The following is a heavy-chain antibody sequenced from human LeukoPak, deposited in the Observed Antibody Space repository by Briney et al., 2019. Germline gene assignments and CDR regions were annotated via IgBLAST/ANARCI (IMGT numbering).Heavy chain of an antibody. Sequence: PGGSLRLSCAASGFTFSSHWMTWVRQAPGKGLEWVACINSDGSYIQYVDSVKGRFSISRDNAKNSLFLQMSSLRAEDTAMYYCVRDSSWNINNWYAGGFDCWGQGALVAVSS. J-gene: IGHJ4*02. D-gene: IGHD1-20*01. V-gene: IGHV3-7*01. CDR2: INSDGSYI. CDR1: GFTFSSHW. CDR3: VRDSSWNINNWYAGGFDC.